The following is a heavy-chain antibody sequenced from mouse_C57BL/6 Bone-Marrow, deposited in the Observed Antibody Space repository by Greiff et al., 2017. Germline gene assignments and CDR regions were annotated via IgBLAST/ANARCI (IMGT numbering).Heavy chain of an antibody. V-gene: IGHV1-59*01. CDR1: GYTFTSYW. CDR3: AVYGYDGAWFAY. D-gene: IGHD2-2*01. J-gene: IGHJ3*01. CDR2: IDPSDSYT. Sequence: QVQLQQPGAELVRPGTSVKLSCKASGYTFTSYWMHWVKQRPGQGLEWIGVIDPSDSYTNYNQKFKGKATLTVDTSSSTAYMQLSSLTSEDSAVYYCAVYGYDGAWFAYWGQGTLVTVAA.